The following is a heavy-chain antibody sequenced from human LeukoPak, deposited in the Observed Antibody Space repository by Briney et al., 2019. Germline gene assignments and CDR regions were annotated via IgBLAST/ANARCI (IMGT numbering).Heavy chain of an antibody. V-gene: IGHV1-2*02. J-gene: IGHJ4*02. CDR3: ARGSIVGATFDYFDY. CDR1: GYTFTGYY. Sequence: ASVKVSCKASGYTFTGYYIHWVRQAPGQGLEWMGWIKPNSGGTNYAQKFQGRVTMTRDTSISTAYMELSRLRSDDTAVYYCARGSIVGATFDYFDYWGQGTLLTVSS. CDR2: IKPNSGGT. D-gene: IGHD1-26*01.